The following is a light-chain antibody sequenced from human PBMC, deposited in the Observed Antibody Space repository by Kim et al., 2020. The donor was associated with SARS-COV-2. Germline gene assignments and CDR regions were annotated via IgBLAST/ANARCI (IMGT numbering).Light chain of an antibody. CDR2: LNSDGSH. CDR1: SGHSSNP. Sequence: QLVLTQSPSASASLGASVKLTCTLSSGHSSNPIAWHQQQAEKGPRYLMTLNSDGSHSKGDGIPDRFSGSSSGAERYLTISGLQSDDEADYYCQTRGTGIWVFGGGTQLTVL. CDR3: QTRGTGIWV. J-gene: IGLJ3*02. V-gene: IGLV4-69*01.